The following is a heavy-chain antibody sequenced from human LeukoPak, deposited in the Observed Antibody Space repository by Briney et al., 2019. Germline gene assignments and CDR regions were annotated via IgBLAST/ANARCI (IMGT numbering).Heavy chain of an antibody. D-gene: IGHD3-10*01. CDR1: GYTFTSHY. J-gene: IGHJ5*02. CDR3: ARAYGSGSYYKNWFDP. V-gene: IGHV1-46*01. Sequence: ASVKVSCKASGYTFTSHYMHWVRQAPGQGLEWMGIINPSGGSTSYAQKFQGRVTMTRDTSTSTVYMELSSLRSEDTAVYYCARAYGSGSYYKNWFDPWGQGTLVTVSS. CDR2: INPSGGST.